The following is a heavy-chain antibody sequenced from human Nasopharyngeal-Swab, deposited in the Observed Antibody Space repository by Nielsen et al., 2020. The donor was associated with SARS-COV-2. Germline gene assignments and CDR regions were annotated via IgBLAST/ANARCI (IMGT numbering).Heavy chain of an antibody. CDR2: IKSKTDGGTT. CDR3: TTGGRWELRPIDY. J-gene: IGHJ4*02. V-gene: IGHV3-15*01. Sequence: ESLKISCAASGFTFSNAWMSWVRQVPGKGLEWVGRIKSKTDGGTTDYAAPVKGRFTISRDDSKNTLYLQMNSLKTEDTAVYYCTTGGRWELRPIDYWGQGTLVTVSS. D-gene: IGHD1-26*01. CDR1: GFTFSNAW.